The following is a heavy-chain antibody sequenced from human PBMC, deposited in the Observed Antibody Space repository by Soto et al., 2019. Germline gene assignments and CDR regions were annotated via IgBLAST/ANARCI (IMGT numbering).Heavy chain of an antibody. D-gene: IGHD3-22*01. CDR1: GGTFSSYA. J-gene: IGHJ6*02. CDR2: IIHIFGTA. V-gene: IGHV1-69*01. CDR3: ARDLKRYYDSSGYGYYYYGMDV. Sequence: QVQLVQSGAEVKKPGSSVKVSCKASGGTFSSYAISWVRQAPGQGLEWMGGIIHIFGTANYAQKFQGRVTITADESTTTAYMELSSLRSEDTAVYYCARDLKRYYDSSGYGYYYYGMDVWGQVTTVTVSS.